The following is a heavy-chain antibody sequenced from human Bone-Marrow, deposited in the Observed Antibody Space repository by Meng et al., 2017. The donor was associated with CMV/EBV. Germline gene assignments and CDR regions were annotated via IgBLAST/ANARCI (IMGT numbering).Heavy chain of an antibody. CDR3: ARLDYPPGCFDP. V-gene: IGHV4-38-2*02. J-gene: IGHJ5*02. CDR1: GYSISSGYY. Sequence: SETLSLTCIVSGYSISSGYYWGWFRQHPGKGLEWIGSIHHSGSTYYNPSLKSRVTISLDTSKNQCSLTLSTVTAADTAVYYWARLDYPPGCFDPWGRGTLVTVSS. D-gene: IGHD4-11*01. CDR2: IHHSGST.